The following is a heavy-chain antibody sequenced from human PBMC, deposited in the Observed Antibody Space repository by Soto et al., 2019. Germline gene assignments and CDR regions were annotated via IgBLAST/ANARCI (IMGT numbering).Heavy chain of an antibody. Sequence: VQLVESGGGLVKPGGSLRLSCAASGFTFSNAWMSWVRQAPGKGLEWVGRIKSKTDGGTTDYAAPVKGRFTISRDDSKNTLYLQMNSLKTEDTAVYYCTTDATLEDILTGSDAFDIWGQGTMVTVSS. CDR2: IKSKTDGGTT. CDR1: GFTFSNAW. D-gene: IGHD3-9*01. J-gene: IGHJ3*02. CDR3: TTDATLEDILTGSDAFDI. V-gene: IGHV3-15*01.